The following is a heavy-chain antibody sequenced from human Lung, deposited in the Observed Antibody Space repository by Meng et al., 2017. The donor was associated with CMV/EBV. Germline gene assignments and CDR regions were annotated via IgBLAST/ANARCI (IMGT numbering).Heavy chain of an antibody. CDR1: GYTFTGYY. D-gene: IGHD3-3*01. CDR3: ARDPPEDFWSGYYTTGTDY. J-gene: IGHJ4*02. V-gene: IGHV1-2*02. CDR2: INPNSGGT. Sequence: ASXXVSXKASGYTFTGYYMHWVRQAPGQGLEWMGWINPNSGGTNYAQKFQGRVTMTRDTSISTAYMELSRLRSDDTAVYYCARDPPEDFWSGYYTTGTDYWGQGPLVPFSS.